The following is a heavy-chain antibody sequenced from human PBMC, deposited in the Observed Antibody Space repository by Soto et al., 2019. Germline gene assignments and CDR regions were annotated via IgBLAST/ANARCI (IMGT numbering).Heavy chain of an antibody. J-gene: IGHJ6*02. Sequence: GGSLRLSCAASGFTFSNAWMSWVRQAPGKGLEWVGRIKSKTDGGTTDYAAPVKGRFTISRDDSKNTLYLQMNSLKTEDTAVYYCTTDGDYSNYYYYYGMDIWGQGTTVTASS. D-gene: IGHD4-4*01. CDR3: TTDGDYSNYYYYYGMDI. CDR1: GFTFSNAW. CDR2: IKSKTDGGTT. V-gene: IGHV3-15*01.